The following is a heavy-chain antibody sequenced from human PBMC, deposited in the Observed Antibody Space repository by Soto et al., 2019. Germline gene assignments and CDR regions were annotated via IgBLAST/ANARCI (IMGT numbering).Heavy chain of an antibody. CDR2: ISPSGGTT. Sequence: GASVKVSCKASGYTFTTYYIQWVRQAPGQGLEWMGVISPSGGTTTYAQKFKGRVTMTRDTSISTAYMELSRLRSDDTAVYYCARDPLAAAGTRFDPWGQGTLVTVSS. J-gene: IGHJ5*02. CDR1: GYTFTTYY. CDR3: ARDPLAAAGTRFDP. V-gene: IGHV1-46*01. D-gene: IGHD6-13*01.